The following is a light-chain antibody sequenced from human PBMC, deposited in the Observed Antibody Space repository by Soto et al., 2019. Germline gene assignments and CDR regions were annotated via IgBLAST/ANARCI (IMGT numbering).Light chain of an antibody. Sequence: DIQMTQSPSSLSASVGDRVIITCRASQGISNHLAWFQQKPGSAPKSLIYSAISSHPGVPSKFSGSGSGTVFTLTINSLQPEDFAIYYCLQYNSFPYTFGQGTKLEIK. V-gene: IGKV1-16*02. J-gene: IGKJ2*01. CDR2: SAI. CDR3: LQYNSFPYT. CDR1: QGISNH.